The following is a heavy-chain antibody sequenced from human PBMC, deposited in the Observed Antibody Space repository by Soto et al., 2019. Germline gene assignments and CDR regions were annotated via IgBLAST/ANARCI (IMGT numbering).Heavy chain of an antibody. J-gene: IGHJ3*02. V-gene: IGHV1-46*03. D-gene: IGHD6-13*01. Sequence: MHWVRQAPGQGLEWMGIINPSGGSTSYAQKFQGRVTMTRDTSTSTVYMELSSLRSEDTAVYYCARDRGIAGAFDIWGQGTRVTVSS. CDR3: ARDRGIAGAFDI. CDR2: INPSGGST.